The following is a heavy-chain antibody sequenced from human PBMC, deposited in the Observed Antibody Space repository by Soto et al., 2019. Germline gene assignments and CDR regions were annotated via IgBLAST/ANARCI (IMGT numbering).Heavy chain of an antibody. CDR3: AKDIPVLRYFDCFPSLPGDAFDI. V-gene: IGHV3-23*01. CDR2: ISGSGGST. Sequence: GGSMGLSCSASGFTFSSYSMSWVRKAPGKGLEWVSAISGSGGSTYYADSVKGRFTISRDNSKNTLYLQMNSLRAEDTAVYYCAKDIPVLRYFDCFPSLPGDAFDIWGQGTMVTVSS. CDR1: GFTFSSYS. D-gene: IGHD3-9*01. J-gene: IGHJ3*02.